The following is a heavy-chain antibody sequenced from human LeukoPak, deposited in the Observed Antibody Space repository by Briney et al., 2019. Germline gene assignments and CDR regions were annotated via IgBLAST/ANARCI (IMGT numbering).Heavy chain of an antibody. CDR3: AGRRVDTAMAYLYYFDY. D-gene: IGHD5-18*01. CDR2: INHSGST. V-gene: IGHV4-34*01. CDR1: GGSSSNYY. J-gene: IGHJ4*02. Sequence: SETLSLTCVLYGGSSSNYYWSWIRQPPGKGLEWIGEINHSGSTNYNPSLKSRVTISVDTSKNQFSLKLSSVTAADTAVYYCAGRRVDTAMAYLYYFDYWGQGTLVTVSS.